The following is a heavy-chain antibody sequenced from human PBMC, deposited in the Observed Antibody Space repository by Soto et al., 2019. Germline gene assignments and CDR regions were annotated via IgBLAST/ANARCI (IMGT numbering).Heavy chain of an antibody. CDR1: GFTFGRYA. D-gene: IGHD5-18*01. V-gene: IGHV3-23*01. CDR2: ISGSGGIT. J-gene: IGHJ6*02. CDR3: AKGIPDTGGYYYYSMDV. Sequence: EVTLLDSGGGLVQTGGSLRLSCAASGFTFGRYAMGWVRQAPGKGLVWVSVISGSGGITYSADSVKGRFTISRDNSKNILYLQMKSLRAEDTAVDYGAKGIPDTGGYYYYSMDVWGQGTAGTV.